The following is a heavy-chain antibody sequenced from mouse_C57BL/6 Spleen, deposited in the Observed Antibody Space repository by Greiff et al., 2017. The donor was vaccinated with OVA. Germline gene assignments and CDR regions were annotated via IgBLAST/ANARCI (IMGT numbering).Heavy chain of an antibody. Sequence: VQVVESGPGLVAPSQSLSITCTASGFSLTSYGVHWVRQPPGKGLEWLVVIWRDGSTTYNSALKSRLSISKVNSTSQVFLKMNSLQTDDTAMYYCARQYGKGYYYAMDYWGQGTSVTVSS. CDR2: IWRDGST. CDR3: ARQYGKGYYYAMDY. J-gene: IGHJ4*01. D-gene: IGHD2-10*02. V-gene: IGHV2-6-1*01. CDR1: GFSLTSYG.